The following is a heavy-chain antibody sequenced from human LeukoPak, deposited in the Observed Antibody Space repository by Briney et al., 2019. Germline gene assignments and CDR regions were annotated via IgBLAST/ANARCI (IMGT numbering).Heavy chain of an antibody. V-gene: IGHV1-46*01. Sequence: GASVKVSCKASGYTFTSYDINWVRQAPGQGLEWMGIINPSGGITTNAQKFQGRVTMTGDTSTNTVYMELSSLRSEDTAVYYCARGTSSSWHSASGYWGQGTLVTVSS. D-gene: IGHD6-13*01. CDR3: ARGTSSSWHSASGY. CDR1: GYTFTSYD. J-gene: IGHJ1*01. CDR2: INPSGGIT.